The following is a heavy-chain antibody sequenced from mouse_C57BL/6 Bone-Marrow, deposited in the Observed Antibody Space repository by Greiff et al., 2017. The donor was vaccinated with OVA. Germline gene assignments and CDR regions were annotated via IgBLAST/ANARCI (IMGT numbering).Heavy chain of an antibody. J-gene: IGHJ2*01. CDR2: IYPRSGNT. V-gene: IGHV1-81*01. CDR1: GYTFTSYG. D-gene: IGHD2-2*01. CDR3: AREGGLRRFDY. Sequence: VQLQQSGAELARPGASVKLSCKASGYTFTSYGISWVKQRTGQGLEWIGEIYPRSGNTYYNEKFKDKATLTADKSSSTAYMELRSLTSEDSAVYFCAREGGLRRFDYWGQGTTLTVSS.